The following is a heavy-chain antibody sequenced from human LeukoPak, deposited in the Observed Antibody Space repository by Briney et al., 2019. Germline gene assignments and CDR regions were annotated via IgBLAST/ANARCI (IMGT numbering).Heavy chain of an antibody. CDR3: ARGGIITSYAFEI. CDR1: GFTFSTCA. Sequence: GGSLRLSCAASGFTFSTCAISWVRQAPGKGLEWVSCISSTSNYIFYADSVRGRFTISRDNAKNSLYLQMDSLRAEDTAVYYCARGGIITSYAFEIWGQGAMVTVSS. J-gene: IGHJ3*02. V-gene: IGHV3-21*01. D-gene: IGHD1-26*01. CDR2: ISSTSNYI.